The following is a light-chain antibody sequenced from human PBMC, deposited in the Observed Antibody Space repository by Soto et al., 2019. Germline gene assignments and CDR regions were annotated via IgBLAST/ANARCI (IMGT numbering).Light chain of an antibody. CDR3: MQALQTPLT. V-gene: IGKV2-28*01. Sequence: DIVMTQSPFSLPVTPGEPAPISCRSSQSLLHSNGNTYLDWYLQKPGQSPQLLIYLVSDRASGVTGRFSGSGSGTDFRLNISRVEAEDAGVYYCMQALQTPLTFGGGTKVDIK. J-gene: IGKJ4*01. CDR1: QSLLHSNGNTY. CDR2: LVS.